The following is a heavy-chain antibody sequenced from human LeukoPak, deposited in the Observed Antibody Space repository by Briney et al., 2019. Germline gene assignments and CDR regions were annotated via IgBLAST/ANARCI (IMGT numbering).Heavy chain of an antibody. CDR1: GYTFTSYA. V-gene: IGHV1-69*04. CDR3: ARDNAFTVTTVYFDY. Sequence: SVKVSCKASGYTFTSYAISWVRQAPGQGLEWMGRIIPILGIANYAQKFQGRVTITADKSTSTAYMELSSLRSEDTAVYYCARDNAFTVTTVYFDYWGQGTLVTVSS. D-gene: IGHD4-17*01. J-gene: IGHJ4*02. CDR2: IIPILGIA.